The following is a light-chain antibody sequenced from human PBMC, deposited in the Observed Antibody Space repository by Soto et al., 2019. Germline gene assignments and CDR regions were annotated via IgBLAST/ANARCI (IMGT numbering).Light chain of an antibody. V-gene: IGKV1-6*01. CDR3: LHDYDYLHT. CDR1: QGIRND. J-gene: IGKJ4*01. Sequence: AIQMTQSPSSLSASVGDRVTITCRASQGIRNDLGWYQQKAGKAPKLLIYAASTLESGVPSRFSGSGAGADFTLSLSSLQAEDFATYYCLHDYDYLHTFGGGTKVEIK. CDR2: AAS.